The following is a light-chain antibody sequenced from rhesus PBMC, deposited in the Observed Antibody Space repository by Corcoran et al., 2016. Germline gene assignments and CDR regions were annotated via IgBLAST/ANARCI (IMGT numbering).Light chain of an antibody. J-gene: IGKJ2*01. V-gene: IGKV3-31*02. CDR2: GAA. CDR1: QSGSSY. Sequence: EIVMTQSPANLSLSPGERATLSCRASQSGSSYLAWYQQKPGQAPRLLIYGAASSATGIPDGFSGSGSGTDFPLTIRSLEPEDFAVCYCQETGNLYSFGQGTKVEIK. CDR3: QETGNLYS.